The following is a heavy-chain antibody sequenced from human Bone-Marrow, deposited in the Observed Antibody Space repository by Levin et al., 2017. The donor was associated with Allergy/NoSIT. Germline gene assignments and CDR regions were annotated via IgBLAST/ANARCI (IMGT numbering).Heavy chain of an antibody. CDR3: ARGGEGIVVVVASNFDY. V-gene: IGHV3-11*05. CDR2: ISSSSSYT. CDR1: GFTFSDYY. Sequence: GGCLRLSCAASGFTFSDYYMSWIRQAPGKGLEWVSYISSSSSYTNYADSVKGRFTISRDNAKNSLYLQMNSLRAEDTAVYYCARGGEGIVVVVASNFDYWGQGTLVTVSS. J-gene: IGHJ4*02. D-gene: IGHD2-15*01.